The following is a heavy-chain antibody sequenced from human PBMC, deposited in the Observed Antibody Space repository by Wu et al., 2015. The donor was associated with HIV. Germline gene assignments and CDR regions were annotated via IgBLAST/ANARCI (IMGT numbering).Heavy chain of an antibody. CDR3: VRDAGPVDFDY. Sequence: VQLIQSGAEVKRPGASVKVSCTTSGYTFTNYYTHWVRQAPGQRLEWMGWINPQKGATNYAQKFHDRVTMTTDTSTNTAYMELSSLTSDDTAIYFCVRDAGPVDFDYWGRGTLVTVSS. J-gene: IGHJ4*01. CDR2: INPQKGAT. V-gene: IGHV1-2*02. D-gene: IGHD2-2*01. CDR1: GYTFTNYY.